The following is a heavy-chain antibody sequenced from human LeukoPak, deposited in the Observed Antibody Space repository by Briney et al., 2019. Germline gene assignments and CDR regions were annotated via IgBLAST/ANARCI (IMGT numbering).Heavy chain of an antibody. Sequence: GGSLRLSCAASGFTFNNAWMSWVRQAPGKGLEWVGRIKSKTDGGTTDYAAPVKGRFTISRDDSKNTLYLQMNSLKTEDTAVYYCTTERPLVVVTRYGMDVWGQGTTVTVSS. CDR3: TTERPLVVVTRYGMDV. D-gene: IGHD2-21*02. CDR2: IKSKTDGGTT. J-gene: IGHJ6*02. V-gene: IGHV3-15*01. CDR1: GFTFNNAW.